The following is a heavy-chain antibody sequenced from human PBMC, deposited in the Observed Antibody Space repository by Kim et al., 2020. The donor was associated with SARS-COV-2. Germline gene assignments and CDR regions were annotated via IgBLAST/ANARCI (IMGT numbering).Heavy chain of an antibody. V-gene: IGHV1-69*13. D-gene: IGHD6-19*01. CDR2: IIPIFGTA. Sequence: SVKVSCKASGGTFSSYAISWVRQAPGQGLEWMGGIIPIFGTANYAQKFQGRVTITADESTSTAYMELSSLRSEDTAVYYCARPTDSSGWTANAFDIWGQGTMVTVSS. CDR3: ARPTDSSGWTANAFDI. J-gene: IGHJ3*02. CDR1: GGTFSSYA.